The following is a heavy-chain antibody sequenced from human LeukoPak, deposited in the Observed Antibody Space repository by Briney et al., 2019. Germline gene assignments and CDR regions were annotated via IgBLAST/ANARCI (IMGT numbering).Heavy chain of an antibody. D-gene: IGHD3-3*01. Sequence: ASVKVSCKASGGSFSSYAISWVRQAPGQGLEWMGRIIPIFGTANYAQKFQGRVTITTDEATSTAYMELSSVRSEDTAVYYCARGPLHDFWSGYLDYWGQGTLVTVSS. V-gene: IGHV1-69*05. CDR3: ARGPLHDFWSGYLDY. CDR1: GGSFSSYA. CDR2: IIPIFGTA. J-gene: IGHJ4*02.